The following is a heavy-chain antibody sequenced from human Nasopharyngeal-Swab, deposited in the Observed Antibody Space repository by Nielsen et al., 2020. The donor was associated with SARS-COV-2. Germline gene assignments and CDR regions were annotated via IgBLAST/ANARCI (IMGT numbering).Heavy chain of an antibody. D-gene: IGHD2-2*01. CDR1: AGSISSGGYY. Sequence: SETLSLTCTVSAGSISSGGYYWSWIRQHTGKGLEWIGYIYYSGSTYYNPSLKSRVTISVDTSKNQFSLKLSSVTAADTAVYYCAREFYCSSTSCSPGWFDPWGQGTLVTVSS. J-gene: IGHJ5*02. CDR2: IYYSGST. V-gene: IGHV4-31*03. CDR3: AREFYCSSTSCSPGWFDP.